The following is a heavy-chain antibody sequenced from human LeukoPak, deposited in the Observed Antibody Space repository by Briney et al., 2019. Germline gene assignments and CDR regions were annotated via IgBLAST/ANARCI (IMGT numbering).Heavy chain of an antibody. CDR2: INPNSGGT. J-gene: IGHJ4*02. V-gene: IGHV1-2*06. D-gene: IGHD6-13*01. Sequence: ASVKVSCKASGYTFTGYYMHWVRQAPGQGLEWMGRINPNSGGTNYAQKFQGRVTMTRDTSISTAYMELRSLRSDDTAVYYCARDRVSWNFDYWGQGTLVTVSS. CDR1: GYTFTGYY. CDR3: ARDRVSWNFDY.